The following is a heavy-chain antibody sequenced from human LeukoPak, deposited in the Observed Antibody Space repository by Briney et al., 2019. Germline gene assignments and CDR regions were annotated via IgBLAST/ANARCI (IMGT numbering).Heavy chain of an antibody. CDR2: IDPNSGGT. Sequence: GASVKVSCKASGYTFTGYYMHWVRQAPGQGLEWMGWIDPNSGGTNYAQKFQGRVTMTRDTSISTAYMELSRLRSDDTAVYYCARDSSGSYAGWPDPWGQGTLVTVSS. V-gene: IGHV1-2*02. D-gene: IGHD1-26*01. CDR1: GYTFTGYY. J-gene: IGHJ5*02. CDR3: ARDSSGSYAGWPDP.